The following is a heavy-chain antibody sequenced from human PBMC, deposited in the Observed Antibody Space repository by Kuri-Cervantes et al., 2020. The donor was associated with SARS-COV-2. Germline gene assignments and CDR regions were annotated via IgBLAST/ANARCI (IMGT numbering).Heavy chain of an antibody. CDR1: GGTFSSYA. CDR2: IIPIFGTA. D-gene: IGHD3-3*01. V-gene: IGHV1-69*05. CDR3: AREPYDFWGGYYTGYYFDY. J-gene: IGHJ4*02. Sequence: SVKVSCKASGGTFSSYAISWVRQAPGQGLEWMGGIIPIFGTANYAQKVQGRVTITTDESTSTAYMELSSLRSENTAVYYCAREPYDFWGGYYTGYYFDYWGQGTLVTVSS.